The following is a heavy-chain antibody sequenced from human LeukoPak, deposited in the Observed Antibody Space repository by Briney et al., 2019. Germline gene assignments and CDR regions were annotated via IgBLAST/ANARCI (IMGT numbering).Heavy chain of an antibody. V-gene: IGHV1-69*13. D-gene: IGHD2-2*01. CDR1: GGTFSSYA. J-gene: IGHJ4*02. CDR2: IIPIFGTA. CDR3: ARDCSSTSCYGGGYDY. Sequence: GASVKVSCKASGGTFSSYAISWVRQAPGQGPEWMGGIIPIFGTANYAQKFQGRVTITADESTSTAYMELSSLRSEDTAVYYCARDCSSTSCYGGGYDYWGQGTLVTVSS.